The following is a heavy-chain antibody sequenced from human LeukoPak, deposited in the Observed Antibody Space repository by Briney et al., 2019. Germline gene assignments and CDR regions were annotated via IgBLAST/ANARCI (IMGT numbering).Heavy chain of an antibody. V-gene: IGHV3-30-3*01. CDR3: ARGEWNLV. CDR2: ISYDGSNK. D-gene: IGHD1-1*01. J-gene: IGHJ4*02. CDR1: GFTFSSYA. Sequence: GGSLRLSCAASGFTFSSYAMHWVRQAPGKGLEWVAVISYDGSNKYYADSVKGRFTISRDNSKNTLYLQMNSLRAEDTAVYFCARGEWNLVWGQGTLVTVSS.